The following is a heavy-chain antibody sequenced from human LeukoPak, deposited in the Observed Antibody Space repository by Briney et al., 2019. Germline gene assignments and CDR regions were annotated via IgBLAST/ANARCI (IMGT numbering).Heavy chain of an antibody. CDR2: IYHSGST. D-gene: IGHD3-10*01. V-gene: IGHV4-38-2*02. Sequence: SETLSLTCTVSGYSISSGYYWGWIRQPPGKGLEWIGSIYHSGSTYYNPSLKSRVTISVDTSKNQFSLKLSSVTAADTAVYYCARDQTMVRGVIHRPQLRFDPWGQGTLVTVSS. CDR1: GYSISSGYY. J-gene: IGHJ5*02. CDR3: ARDQTMVRGVIHRPQLRFDP.